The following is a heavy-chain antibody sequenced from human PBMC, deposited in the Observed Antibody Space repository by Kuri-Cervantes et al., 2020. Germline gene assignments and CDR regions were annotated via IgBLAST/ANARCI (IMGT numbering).Heavy chain of an antibody. Sequence: SETLSLTCTVSGGSVSSGSYYWSWIRQPPGKGLEWIGYIHYSGSTNYNPSLKSRVTISVDTSKNQFSLKLSSVTAADTAVYYCAADQRYNWNPTEDYYYYMDVWGKGTTVTVSS. J-gene: IGHJ6*03. V-gene: IGHV4-61*01. CDR3: AADQRYNWNPTEDYYYYMDV. CDR2: IHYSGST. CDR1: GGSVSSGSYY. D-gene: IGHD1-20*01.